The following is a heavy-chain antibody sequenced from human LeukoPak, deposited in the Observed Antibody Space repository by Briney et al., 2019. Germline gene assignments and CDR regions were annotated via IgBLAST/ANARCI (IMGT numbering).Heavy chain of an antibody. CDR3: ARGQSVMIPTVSWFDP. CDR1: GGSLSGYF. Sequence: SETLSLTCAVSGGSLSGYFWSWIRQPPGKGLEWIGDVSQSGSTNSNASLKSRVIISLDTSNNQVSLRLTSVTAADTAVYYCARGQSVMIPTVSWFDPWGQGSLVIVSS. J-gene: IGHJ5*02. D-gene: IGHD2-2*01. CDR2: VSQSGST. V-gene: IGHV4-34*01.